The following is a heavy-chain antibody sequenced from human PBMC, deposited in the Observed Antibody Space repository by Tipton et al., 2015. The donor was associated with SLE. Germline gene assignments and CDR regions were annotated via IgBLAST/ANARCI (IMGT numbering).Heavy chain of an antibody. D-gene: IGHD6-13*01. CDR3: ARDGGSSWFDENWFDP. CDR2: IYYTGST. CDR1: DGSITSYY. J-gene: IGHJ5*02. Sequence: LRLSCSVSDGSITSYYWSWIRQPPGKGLEWIGHIYYTGSTDYSPSLESRVTMSIDTSKNQFSLKLTSVTAADTAVYYCARDGGSSWFDENWFDPWGQGTLVTVSS. V-gene: IGHV4-59*12.